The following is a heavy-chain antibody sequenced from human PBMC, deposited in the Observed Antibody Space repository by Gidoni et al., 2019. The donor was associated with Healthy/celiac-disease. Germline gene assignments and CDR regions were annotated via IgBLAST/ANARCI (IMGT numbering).Heavy chain of an antibody. Sequence: QVQLQESGPGLVTPSDTLSLTGTGPGSSISSSYWSWIRQPPGKGLEWIVYIYYSGGTNYNPSLKSRVTISVDTSKNQFSLKLSSVTAADTAVYYCARGGVLLWFGELTYGMDVWGQGTTVTVSS. D-gene: IGHD3-10*01. CDR3: ARGGVLLWFGELTYGMDV. CDR2: IYYSGGT. V-gene: IGHV4-59*07. CDR1: GSSISSSY. J-gene: IGHJ6*02.